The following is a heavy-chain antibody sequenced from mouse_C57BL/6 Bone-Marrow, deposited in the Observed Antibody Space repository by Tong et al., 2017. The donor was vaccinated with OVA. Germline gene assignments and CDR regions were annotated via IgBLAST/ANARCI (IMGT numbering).Heavy chain of an antibody. D-gene: IGHD1-1*01. CDR3: ARDYYGSSWGYYVDY. V-gene: IGHV1-53*01. J-gene: IGHJ2*01. Sequence: SGYTFTSYWMHWVKQRPGQGLEWIGNINPSNGGTNYNEKFKSKATLTVDKSSSTADMRLSSLTSEDSAVYYCARDYYGSSWGYYVDYWGQGTTLTV. CDR1: GYTFTSYW. CDR2: INPSNGGT.